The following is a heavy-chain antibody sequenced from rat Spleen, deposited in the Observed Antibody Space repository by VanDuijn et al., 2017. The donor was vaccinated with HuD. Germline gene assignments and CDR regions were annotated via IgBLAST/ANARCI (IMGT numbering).Heavy chain of an antibody. Sequence: EVKLVESGGGLVHPGRSLKLSCPASGFTFSSFAMAWVRQAPKKGLEWVATITSGGSNTFYPDSVKGRFTISRDNAKSTLYLQMDSLRSEDTATYYCAKRGWYYFDYWGQGVMVTVSS. CDR1: GFTFSSFA. V-gene: IGHV5S23*01. CDR2: ITSGGSNT. CDR3: AKRGWYYFDY. J-gene: IGHJ2*01.